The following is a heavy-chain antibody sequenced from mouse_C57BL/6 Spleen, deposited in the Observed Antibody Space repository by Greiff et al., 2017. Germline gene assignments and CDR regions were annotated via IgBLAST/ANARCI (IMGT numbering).Heavy chain of an antibody. CDR1: GYTFTSYW. J-gene: IGHJ2*01. V-gene: IGHV1-53*01. CDR3: ARADTTVVAPIDY. Sequence: VQLQQPGTELVKPGASVKLSCKASGYTFTSYWMHWVKQRPGQGLEWIGNINPSNGGTNYNEKFKSKATLTVDKSSSTAYMQLSSLTSEDSAVYYYARADTTVVAPIDYWGQGTTLTVSS. D-gene: IGHD1-1*01. CDR2: INPSNGGT.